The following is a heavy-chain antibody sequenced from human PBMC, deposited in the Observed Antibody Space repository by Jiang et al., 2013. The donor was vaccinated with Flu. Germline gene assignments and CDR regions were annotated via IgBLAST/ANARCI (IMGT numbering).Heavy chain of an antibody. CDR3: AREVDYYGSGRYFDY. CDR1: GFTFSSYS. D-gene: IGHD3-10*01. Sequence: GLVKPGGSLRLSCAASGFTFSSYSMNWVRQAPGKGLEWVSSISSSSSYIYYADSVKGRFTISRDNAKNSLYLQMNSLRAEDTAVYYCAREVDYYGSGRYFDYWGQGTLVTVSS. CDR2: ISSSSSYI. J-gene: IGHJ4*02. V-gene: IGHV3-21*01.